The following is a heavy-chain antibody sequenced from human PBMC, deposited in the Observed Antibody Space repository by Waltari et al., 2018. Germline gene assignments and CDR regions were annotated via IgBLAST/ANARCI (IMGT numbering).Heavy chain of an antibody. Sequence: QLQLQESGPGLVKPSETLSLTCTVSGGSISSSSYYWGWIRQPPGKGLEWIGRIYYSGSTYYNPSLKSRVTISVDTSKNQFSLKLSSVTAADTAVYYCARDGLGYCSGGSCHTPDYWGQGTLVTVSS. V-gene: IGHV4-39*07. CDR3: ARDGLGYCSGGSCHTPDY. CDR2: IYYSGST. CDR1: GGSISSSSYY. J-gene: IGHJ4*02. D-gene: IGHD2-15*01.